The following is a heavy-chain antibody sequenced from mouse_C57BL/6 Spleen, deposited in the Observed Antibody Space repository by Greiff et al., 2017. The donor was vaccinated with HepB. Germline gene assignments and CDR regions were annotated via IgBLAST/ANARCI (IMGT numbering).Heavy chain of an antibody. V-gene: IGHV5-17*01. CDR1: GFTFSDYG. CDR3: ATTMVTTGFAY. J-gene: IGHJ3*01. D-gene: IGHD2-2*01. CDR2: ISSGSSTI. Sequence: DVMLVESGGGLVKPGGSLKLSCAASGFTFSDYGMHWVRQAPEKGLEWVAYISSGSSTIYYADTVKGRFTISRDNAKNTLFLQMTSLRSEDTAMYYCATTMVTTGFAYWGQGTLVTVSA.